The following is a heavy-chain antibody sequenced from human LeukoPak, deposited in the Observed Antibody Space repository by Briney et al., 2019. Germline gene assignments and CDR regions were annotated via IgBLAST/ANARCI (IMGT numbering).Heavy chain of an antibody. J-gene: IGHJ4*02. CDR3: ARDASRGFDT. CDR1: GFTFSRYW. D-gene: IGHD5-24*01. CDR2: IKDDGRQK. V-gene: IGHV3-7*01. Sequence: GGSLRLSCAPSGFTFSRYWMIWVRQPPGKGLEWVASIKDDGRQKYYLDSVRGRFSVSRDNAKNSVYLQMDSLRAEDTALYYCARDASRGFDTWGKGTLVTVSS.